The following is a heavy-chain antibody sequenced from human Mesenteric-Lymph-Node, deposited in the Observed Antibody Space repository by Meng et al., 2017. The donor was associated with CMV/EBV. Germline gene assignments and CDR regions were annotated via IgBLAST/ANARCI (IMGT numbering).Heavy chain of an antibody. V-gene: IGHV3-23*03. CDR2: IYGGDSST. CDR3: AGGGTTYYYYYAMDV. CDR1: GFILSSYA. Sequence: GGSLRLSCAASGFILSSYAMSWVRQAPGKGLEWVSVIYGGDSSTNYADSVKGRFTISRDTSKNTLYLHMNSLRAEDTAVYFCAGGGTTYYYYYAMDVWGQGATVTVSS. D-gene: IGHD1-26*01. J-gene: IGHJ6*02.